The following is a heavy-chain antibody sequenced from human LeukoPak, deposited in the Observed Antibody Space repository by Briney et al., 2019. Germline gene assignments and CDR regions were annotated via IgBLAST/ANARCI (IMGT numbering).Heavy chain of an antibody. J-gene: IGHJ4*02. CDR3: TTFYYYGSGSYLGY. V-gene: IGHV3-7*02. CDR1: GFTFNTYW. D-gene: IGHD3-10*01. Sequence: GGSLRLSCAASGFTFNTYWMTWVRQAPGKGLESVANIKEDGSEKVYVGSLKGRFTISRDNAKNALFLQMNSLRVEDTAVYYCTTFYYYGSGSYLGYWGQGTLVTVSS. CDR2: IKEDGSEK.